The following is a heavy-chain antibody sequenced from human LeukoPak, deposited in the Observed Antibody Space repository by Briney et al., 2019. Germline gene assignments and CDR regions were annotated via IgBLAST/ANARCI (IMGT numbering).Heavy chain of an antibody. CDR1: GFTFSSYG. D-gene: IGHD3-3*01. V-gene: IGHV3-30*18. CDR2: ISYDGSNK. J-gene: IGHJ5*02. Sequence: PGGSLRLSCAAFGFTFSSYGMHWVRQAPGKGLEWVAVISYDGSNKYYADSVKGRFTISRDNSKNTLYLQMNSLRAEDTAVYYCAKDNRGINYDFWSGPPNWFDPWGQGTLVTVSS. CDR3: AKDNRGINYDFWSGPPNWFDP.